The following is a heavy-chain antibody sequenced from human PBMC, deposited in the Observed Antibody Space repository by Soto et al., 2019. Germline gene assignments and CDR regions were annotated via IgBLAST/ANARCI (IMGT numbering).Heavy chain of an antibody. CDR2: VRSKADGGTT. CDR1: GFTFANAW. CDR3: RRDWDYPVL. D-gene: IGHD1-7*01. Sequence: GGSLRLSCAASGFTFANAWMSWVRQAPGKGLEWVGRVRSKADGGTTDYAAPVKGRFTISRDDSENTLYLQMNSLKIDDTAVYYCRRDWDYPVLWGQGTLVTVAS. J-gene: IGHJ4*02. V-gene: IGHV3-15*01.